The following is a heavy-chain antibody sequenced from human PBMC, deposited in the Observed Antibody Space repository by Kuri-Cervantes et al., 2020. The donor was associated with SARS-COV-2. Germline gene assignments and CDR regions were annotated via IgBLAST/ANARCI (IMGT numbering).Heavy chain of an antibody. Sequence: GGSLRLSCAASGFTFSSYSMNWVRQAPGKGLEWVSSISSSSSYIYYVDSVKGRFTISRDNAKNSLYLQMNSLRAEDTAVYYCAKDRKQIAAAGLDYWGQGTLVTVSS. CDR3: AKDRKQIAAAGLDY. D-gene: IGHD6-13*01. J-gene: IGHJ4*02. CDR2: ISSSSSYI. V-gene: IGHV3-21*01. CDR1: GFTFSSYS.